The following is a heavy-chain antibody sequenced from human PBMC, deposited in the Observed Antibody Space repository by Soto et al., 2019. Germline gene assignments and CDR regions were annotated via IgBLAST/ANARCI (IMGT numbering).Heavy chain of an antibody. CDR1: GYTFTNFG. D-gene: IGHD5-12*01. J-gene: IGHJ6*02. V-gene: IGHV1-18*01. CDR3: ARDKERQRLGGNYYYAMDI. Sequence: ASVKVSCKASGYTFTNFGISWVRQAPGQGLEWMGWISAYNGNTNYAQNFQGRVTMTTDTSTSTAYMELRSLRSDDTAVYYCARDKERQRLGGNYYYAMDIWGQGTTVTVSS. CDR2: ISAYNGNT.